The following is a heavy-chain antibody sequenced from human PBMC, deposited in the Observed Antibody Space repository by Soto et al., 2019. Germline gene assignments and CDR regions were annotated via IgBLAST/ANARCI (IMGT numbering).Heavy chain of an antibody. Sequence: SVKVSCKASGGTFSSYTISWVRQAPGQGLEWLGRIIPILGIANYAQKFQGRVTITADKSTSTAYMELSSLRSEDTAVYYCARVPTPQSTITLVRGEWYHPSGPATLFTVSS. J-gene: IGHJ5*02. CDR1: GGTFSSYT. V-gene: IGHV1-69*02. CDR3: ARVPTPQSTITLVRGEWYHP. D-gene: IGHD3-10*01. CDR2: IIPILGIA.